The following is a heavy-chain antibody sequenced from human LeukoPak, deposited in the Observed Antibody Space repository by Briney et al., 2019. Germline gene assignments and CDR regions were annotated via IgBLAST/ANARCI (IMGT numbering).Heavy chain of an antibody. CDR2: IYYSGSA. CDR3: ARGMTTGPDP. CDR1: GGSISRYY. D-gene: IGHD4-17*01. V-gene: IGHV4-59*08. J-gene: IGHJ5*02. Sequence: SETLSLTCTVSGGSISRYYWSWIRQPPGKGPEWIGYIYYSGSASYNPSLKSRLTISVDTSKNQFYLNLSSVTAADTAVYYCARGMTTGPDPWGQGTLVTVSS.